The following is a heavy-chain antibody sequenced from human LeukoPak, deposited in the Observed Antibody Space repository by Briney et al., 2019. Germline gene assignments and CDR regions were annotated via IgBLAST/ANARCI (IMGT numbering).Heavy chain of an antibody. CDR3: VKVPRDTAMAYYFDY. V-gene: IGHV3-64D*09. J-gene: IGHJ4*02. CDR2: ISSNGGST. Sequence: PGGSLRLSCSASGFTFSSYAMHWVRQAPGKGLEYVSAISSNGGSTYYADSVKGRFTISRDNSKNTLYLQMSSLRAEDTAVYYCVKVPRDTAMAYYFDYWGQGTLVTVSS. D-gene: IGHD5-18*01. CDR1: GFTFSSYA.